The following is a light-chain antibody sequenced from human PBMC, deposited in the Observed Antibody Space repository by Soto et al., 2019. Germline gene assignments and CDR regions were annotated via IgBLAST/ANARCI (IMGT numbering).Light chain of an antibody. CDR2: ESS. CDR1: QCVNSN. V-gene: IGKV3-15*01. Sequence: EIVMTQSPASLSVSPGERATLSCRASQCVNSNLAWYLQKPGQVPRLLIYESSTRATGIPARFSGSGSGTEFTLTISSLQSEDFAVYYCQQYNRWPLTFGQGTMVEIK. J-gene: IGKJ1*01. CDR3: QQYNRWPLT.